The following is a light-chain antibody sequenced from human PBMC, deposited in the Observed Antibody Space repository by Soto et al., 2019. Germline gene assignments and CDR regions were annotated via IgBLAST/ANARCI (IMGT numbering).Light chain of an antibody. CDR3: QQYGSSPPIT. Sequence: EIVLRQSPATLSLSPGERATLSCRASQSVSSYLAWYQQKPGQAPRLLIYGASSRATGIPDRFSGSGSGTDFTLTISRLEPEDFAVYYCQQYGSSPPITFGQGTRLEIK. J-gene: IGKJ5*01. V-gene: IGKV3-20*01. CDR1: QSVSSY. CDR2: GAS.